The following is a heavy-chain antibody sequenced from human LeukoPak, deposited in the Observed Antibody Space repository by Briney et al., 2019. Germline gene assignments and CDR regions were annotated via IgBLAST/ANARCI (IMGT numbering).Heavy chain of an antibody. CDR2: INPNSGGT. V-gene: IGHV1-2*02. Sequence: ASVKVSCKASGYTFTDYYMHWVRQAPGQGLEWMGWINPNSGGTNFAQKFQGRVTMTRDTSISTAYMELSRLRSDDTAVYYCARVNEYCSGGSCYRRKKQNWFDPWGQGTLVTVSS. D-gene: IGHD2-15*01. CDR1: GYTFTDYY. J-gene: IGHJ5*02. CDR3: ARVNEYCSGGSCYRRKKQNWFDP.